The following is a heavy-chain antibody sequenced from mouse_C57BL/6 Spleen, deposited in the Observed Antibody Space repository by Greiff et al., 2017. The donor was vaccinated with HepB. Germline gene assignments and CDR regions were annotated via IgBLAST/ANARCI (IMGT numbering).Heavy chain of an antibody. CDR3: AIRCYYYFDY. V-gene: IGHV1-69*01. D-gene: IGHD2-12*01. J-gene: IGHJ2*01. CDR2: IDPTDSYT. CDR1: GYTFTSYW. Sequence: VQLQQSGAELVMPGASVKLSCKASGYTFTSYWMHWVKQRPGQGLEWIGEIDPTDSYTNYNQKLKGKSTLTVDKSSSTTYLPLSSLTSEVSAVYYCAIRCYYYFDYWGQGTTLTVAS.